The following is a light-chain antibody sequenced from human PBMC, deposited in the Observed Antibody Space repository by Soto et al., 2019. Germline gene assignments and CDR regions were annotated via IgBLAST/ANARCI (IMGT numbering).Light chain of an antibody. J-gene: IGKJ1*01. V-gene: IGKV3-20*01. CDR1: QRVDGNY. Sequence: EIVLPPSPGTLSLSPGERATLSCRASQRVDGNYLAWYLQIPGQAPRLLIHGASNRATGIPDRFSGSGSGTDFTLTITRLEPEDSAMYYCQQYDTLPRTFGQGTKVDIK. CDR2: GAS. CDR3: QQYDTLPRT.